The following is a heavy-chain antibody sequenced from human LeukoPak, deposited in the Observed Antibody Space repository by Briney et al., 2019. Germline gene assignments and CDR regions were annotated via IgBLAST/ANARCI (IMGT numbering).Heavy chain of an antibody. J-gene: IGHJ4*02. CDR1: GFTFSSYA. D-gene: IGHD4-17*01. CDR3: VRSGDYPVLY. CDR2: ISYDGSNK. Sequence: GGSLRLSCAASGFTFSSYAMHWVRQAPGKGLEWVAVISYDGSNKYYADSAKGRFTISRDNSKNTLYLQMNSLRAEDTAVYYCVRSGDYPVLYWGQGTLVTISS. V-gene: IGHV3-30*04.